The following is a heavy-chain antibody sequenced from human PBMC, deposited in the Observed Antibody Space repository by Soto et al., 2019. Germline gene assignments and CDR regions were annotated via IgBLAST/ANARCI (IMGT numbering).Heavy chain of an antibody. CDR1: GGSITNYY. V-gene: IGHV4-59*01. CDR3: VGAISEWGRIDF. Sequence: SETLSLTCTVSGGSITNYYWSWIRHPPGKGLEYIGYMYYSGNTYYNPSLKSRVTISGDASKNQFSLKLRSVTAADTAVYYWVGAISEWGRIDFWRQGFWVTVSS. CDR2: MYYSGNT. J-gene: IGHJ4*02. D-gene: IGHD3-16*01.